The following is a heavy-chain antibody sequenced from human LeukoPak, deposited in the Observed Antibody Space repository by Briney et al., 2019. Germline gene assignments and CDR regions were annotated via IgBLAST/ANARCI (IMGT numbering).Heavy chain of an antibody. CDR2: ISGSGGST. J-gene: IGHJ4*02. D-gene: IGHD6-19*01. V-gene: IGHV3-23*01. CDR3: AKGAVAGTGNYFDY. Sequence: GGSLRLSCAASGFTFSNYAINWVRQAPGKGLEWVSSISGSGGSTYYADSVKGRFTISRDNSKNTLYLQMNSLRAEDTAVYYCAKGAVAGTGNYFDYWGQGTLVTVSS. CDR1: GFTFSNYA.